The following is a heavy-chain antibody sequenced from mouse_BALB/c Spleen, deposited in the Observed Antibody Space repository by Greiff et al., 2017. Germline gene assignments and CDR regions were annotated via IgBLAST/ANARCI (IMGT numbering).Heavy chain of an antibody. CDR2: ISNLAYSI. Sequence: EVQGVESGGGLVQPGGSRKLSCAASGFTFSDYGMAWVRQAPGKGPEWVAFISNLAYSIYYADTVTGRFTISRENAKNTLYLEMSSLRSEDTAMYYCARVGLRRSFYAMDYWGQGTSVTVSS. CDR1: GFTFSDYG. J-gene: IGHJ4*01. V-gene: IGHV5-15*02. D-gene: IGHD2-4*01. CDR3: ARVGLRRSFYAMDY.